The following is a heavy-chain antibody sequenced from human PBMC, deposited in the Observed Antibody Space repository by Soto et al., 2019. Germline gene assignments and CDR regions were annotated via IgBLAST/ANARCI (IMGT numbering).Heavy chain of an antibody. CDR1: GGTFSSYA. CDR3: AREGSSSPWDY. CDR2: IIPIFGTA. J-gene: IGHJ4*02. D-gene: IGHD6-13*01. Sequence: VASVKVSCKASGGTFSSYAISWVLQAPGQGLEWMGGIIPIFGTANYAQKFQGRVTITADESTSTAYMELSSLRSEDTAVYYCAREGSSSPWDYWGQGTLVTVSS. V-gene: IGHV1-69*13.